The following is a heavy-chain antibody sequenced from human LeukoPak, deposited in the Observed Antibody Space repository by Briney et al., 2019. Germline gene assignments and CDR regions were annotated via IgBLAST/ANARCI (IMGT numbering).Heavy chain of an antibody. V-gene: IGHV4-39*07. J-gene: IGHJ4*02. Sequence: SETLSLTCTVSGDSITNNNYYWGWIRQPPGKGLEWIGNIYYSGSTYYTPSLKSRVTISVDTSKNQFSLKLSSVIAADTAFYYCARAPMGTAPLYWGQGTLVTVSS. D-gene: IGHD1/OR15-1a*01. CDR2: IYYSGST. CDR3: ARAPMGTAPLY. CDR1: GDSITNNNYY.